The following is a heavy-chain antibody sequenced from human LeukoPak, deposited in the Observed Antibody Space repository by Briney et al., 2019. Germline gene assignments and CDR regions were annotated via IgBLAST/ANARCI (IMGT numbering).Heavy chain of an antibody. CDR2: ISYDGSNK. V-gene: IGHV3-30-3*02. D-gene: IGHD2-15*01. CDR3: AKTADVLYYRHFMDV. J-gene: IGHJ6*03. CDR1: GFTFSSYA. Sequence: GGSLRLSCAASGFTFSSYAMHWVRQAPGKGLEWVAAISYDGSNKYYGDSVKGRFTISRDNSKNTLYLQMTSLRVEDTAVYFCAKTADVLYYRHFMDVWSKGTTVTVSS.